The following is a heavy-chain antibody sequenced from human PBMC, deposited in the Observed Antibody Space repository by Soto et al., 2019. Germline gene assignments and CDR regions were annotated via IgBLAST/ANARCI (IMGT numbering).Heavy chain of an antibody. CDR2: ISYDGSNK. CDR3: ARDSQYYDFWSGYYPEYYYYGMDV. J-gene: IGHJ6*02. Sequence: GGSLRLSCAASGFTFSSYAMHWVRQAPGKGLEWVAVISYDGSNKYYADSVKGRFTISRDNSKNTLYLQMNSLRADDTAVYYCARDSQYYDFWSGYYPEYYYYGMDVWGQGTTVTVSS. D-gene: IGHD3-3*01. CDR1: GFTFSSYA. V-gene: IGHV3-30-3*01.